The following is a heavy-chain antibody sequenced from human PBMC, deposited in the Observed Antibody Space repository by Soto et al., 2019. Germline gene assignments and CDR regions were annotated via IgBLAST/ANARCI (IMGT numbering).Heavy chain of an antibody. CDR1: GGTFSSYA. Sequence: QVQLVQSGAEVKRPGSSVKVSCKASGGTFSSYAISWVRQAPGQGLEWMGGIIPIFGNANYAQKFQGRVTSTADESTSTAYMELSSLRSEDTAVYYCAKGGYSGYDVQGYYYYYGMDVWGQGTTVTVSS. J-gene: IGHJ6*02. D-gene: IGHD5-12*01. CDR3: AKGGYSGYDVQGYYYYYGMDV. CDR2: IIPIFGNA. V-gene: IGHV1-69*01.